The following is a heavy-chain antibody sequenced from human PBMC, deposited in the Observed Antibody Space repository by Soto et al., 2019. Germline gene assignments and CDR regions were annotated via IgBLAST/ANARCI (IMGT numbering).Heavy chain of an antibody. CDR3: AREIYCTNGVCSYWFDP. CDR1: GYTFTSYG. J-gene: IGHJ5*02. Sequence: ASVKVSCKASGYTFTSYGISWVRQAPGQGLEWMGWISAYNGNTNYAQKLQGRVTMTTDTSTSTAYMELRSLRSDDTAVYYCAREIYCTNGVCSYWFDPWGQGTLVTVS. D-gene: IGHD2-8*01. V-gene: IGHV1-18*01. CDR2: ISAYNGNT.